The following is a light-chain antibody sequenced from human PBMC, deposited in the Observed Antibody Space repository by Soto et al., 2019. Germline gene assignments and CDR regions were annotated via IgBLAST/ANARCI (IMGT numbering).Light chain of an antibody. CDR1: SGDIGSYNR. J-gene: IGLJ1*01. CDR3: SSYAGTYV. CDR2: EVT. Sequence: QSALTQPASVSGSPGQSITISCTGTSGDIGSYNRVSWYQQHPGKAPKLIIYEVTDRPSGVSNRFSGSKSGNTASLTISGLQAEDEAEYYCSSYAGTYVFGTGTKVTVL. V-gene: IGLV2-14*01.